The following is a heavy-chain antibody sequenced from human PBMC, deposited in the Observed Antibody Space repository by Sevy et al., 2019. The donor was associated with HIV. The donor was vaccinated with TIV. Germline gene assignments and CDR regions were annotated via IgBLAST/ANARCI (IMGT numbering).Heavy chain of an antibody. Sequence: GGSLRLSCVASGFTFSKYWMHWVRQAPGKGLVWVSRINSHGNTTDYADSVKGRFTISRDNANNILYLQMNSLRVEDTALYYCETLHLFQTPGMAVAGPVGWGQGTLVTVSS. CDR3: ETLHLFQTPGMAVAGPVG. J-gene: IGHJ4*02. D-gene: IGHD6-19*01. CDR1: GFTFSKYW. V-gene: IGHV3-74*01. CDR2: INSHGNTT.